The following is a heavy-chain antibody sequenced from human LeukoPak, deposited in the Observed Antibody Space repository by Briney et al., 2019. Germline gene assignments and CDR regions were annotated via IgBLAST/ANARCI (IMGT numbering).Heavy chain of an antibody. CDR1: GFAFSTYA. CDR3: AKRYSFQGNGYLGSVDY. D-gene: IGHD3-22*01. CDR2: ITGSGDGT. V-gene: IGHV3-23*01. J-gene: IGHJ4*02. Sequence: GGYLRLSCAASGFAFSTYAMNWVRRAPGKGLEWVSAITGSGDGTYYADSVKGRFTISRDNSKNTLYLQMNSLRAEDTAVYFCAKRYSFQGNGYLGSVDYWGRGTLVTVSS.